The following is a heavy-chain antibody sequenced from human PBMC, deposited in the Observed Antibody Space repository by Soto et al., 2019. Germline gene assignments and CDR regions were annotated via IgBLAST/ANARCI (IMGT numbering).Heavy chain of an antibody. D-gene: IGHD1-1*01. J-gene: IGHJ4*02. Sequence: QITLKESGPTRVKPTQTLTLTCTFSGFSLSTNGVGVGWIRQPPGKALERLALIYWDDDKRYSPSLKSRLTITKDHSKNQVVLTMTNMDPVDTATYYCAHRAGLQGNWNGGYFDYWGQGALVTVSS. V-gene: IGHV2-5*02. CDR3: AHRAGLQGNWNGGYFDY. CDR1: GFSLSTNGVG. CDR2: IYWDDDK.